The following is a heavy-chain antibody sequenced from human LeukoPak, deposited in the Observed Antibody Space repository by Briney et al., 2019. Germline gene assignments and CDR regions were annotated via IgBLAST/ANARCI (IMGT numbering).Heavy chain of an antibody. D-gene: IGHD1-26*01. J-gene: IGHJ5*02. CDR3: ARSRAFNSGAFDP. CDR1: GASVSSASY. V-gene: IGHV4-61*01. CDR2: IYNGVNT. Sequence: SETLSLTCTVSGASVSSASYWSWIRQPPGEGVEWIAHIYNGVNTNYNPSLKSRVTISVDTSKNQFSLRLNSVTAADTAVYYCARSRAFNSGAFDPWGQGSLVTVSS.